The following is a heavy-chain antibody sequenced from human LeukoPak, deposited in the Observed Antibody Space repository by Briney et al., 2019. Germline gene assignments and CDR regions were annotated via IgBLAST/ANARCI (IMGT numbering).Heavy chain of an antibody. Sequence: GGSLRLSCAASGFTFSSYAMSWVRQAPGKGLEWVSAISGSGGSTHYADSVKGRFTISRDNSKNTLYLQMNSLRAEDTAVYYCARDLLLYFGEVTMAFDYWGLGTLVTVSS. D-gene: IGHD3-10*01. CDR2: ISGSGGST. V-gene: IGHV3-23*01. CDR3: ARDLLLYFGEVTMAFDY. J-gene: IGHJ4*02. CDR1: GFTFSSYA.